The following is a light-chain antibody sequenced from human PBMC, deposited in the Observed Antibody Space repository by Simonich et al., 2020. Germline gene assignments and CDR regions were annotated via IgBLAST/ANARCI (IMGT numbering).Light chain of an antibody. CDR2: DVS. Sequence: QSALTQPRSVSGSPGQSVTISCTGTSSVVGGYNYVSWYQQHPGKAPKLMIYDVSMRPSGVPDRFSGSKSGNTASLTISGLQAEDEADYYCCSYAGSYSWVFGGGTKLTVL. CDR3: CSYAGSYSWV. CDR1: SSVVGGYNY. V-gene: IGLV2-11*01. J-gene: IGLJ3*02.